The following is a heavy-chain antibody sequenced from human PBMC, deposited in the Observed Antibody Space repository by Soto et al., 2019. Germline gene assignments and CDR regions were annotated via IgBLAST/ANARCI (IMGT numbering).Heavy chain of an antibody. J-gene: IGHJ4*02. CDR3: ARRAGYLSGYYSPYFDY. CDR2: IIPIFGTA. CDR1: GGTFSSYA. D-gene: IGHD3-22*01. Sequence: RASVKVSCKASGGTFSSYAISWVRQAPGQGLEWMGGIIPIFGTANYAQKFQGRVTITADKSTSTAYMELSSLRSEDTAVYYCARRAGYLSGYYSPYFDYWGQGTLVTVSS. V-gene: IGHV1-69*06.